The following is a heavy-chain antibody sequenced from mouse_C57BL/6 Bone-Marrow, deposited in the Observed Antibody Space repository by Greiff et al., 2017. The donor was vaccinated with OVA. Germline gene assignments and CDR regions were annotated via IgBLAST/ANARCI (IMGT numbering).Heavy chain of an antibody. D-gene: IGHD3-3*01. Sequence: EVQLQQSGPELVKPGASVKISCKASGYTFTDYYMNWVKQSHGKSLEWIGDINPNNGGTSYNQKFKGKATLTVDKSSSTAYMELRSLTSEDSAVYYCARGGLSYYFDYWGQGTTLTVSS. CDR1: GYTFTDYY. J-gene: IGHJ2*01. CDR3: ARGGLSYYFDY. CDR2: INPNNGGT. V-gene: IGHV1-26*01.